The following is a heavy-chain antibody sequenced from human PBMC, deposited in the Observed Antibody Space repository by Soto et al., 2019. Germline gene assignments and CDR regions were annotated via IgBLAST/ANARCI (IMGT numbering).Heavy chain of an antibody. CDR2: SSGSGGSK. Sequence: EVQLLESGGGLVQPGGSLRLSCAASGFTFSSYAMSWVRQAPGKGLEWVSASSGSGGSKYYADSVKGRFTISRDNSKNRLYLQLNSLRAEDTAVYYCAKGKGGVRLEYWFDSWGQGTLVTVSS. CDR1: GFTFSSYA. CDR3: AKGKGGVRLEYWFDS. V-gene: IGHV3-23*01. J-gene: IGHJ5*01. D-gene: IGHD1-1*01.